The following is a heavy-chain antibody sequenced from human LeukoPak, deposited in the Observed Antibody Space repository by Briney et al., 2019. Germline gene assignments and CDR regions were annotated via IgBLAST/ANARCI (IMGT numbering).Heavy chain of an antibody. Sequence: SETLSLTCTVSGGSISSYYWSWIRQPPGKGLEWIGYIYYSGSTNYNPSLKSRVTISVDTSKNQFSLKLSSVTAADTAVYCCARDWDSSGYYDYWGQGTLVTVSS. CDR1: GGSISSYY. J-gene: IGHJ4*02. CDR2: IYYSGST. V-gene: IGHV4-59*01. CDR3: ARDWDSSGYYDY. D-gene: IGHD3-22*01.